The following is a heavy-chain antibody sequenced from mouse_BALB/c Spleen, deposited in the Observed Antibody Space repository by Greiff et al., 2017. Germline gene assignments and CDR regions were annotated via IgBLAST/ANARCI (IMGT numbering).Heavy chain of an antibody. J-gene: IGHJ2*01. D-gene: IGHD1-1*01. Sequence: VQLQPSGAELVKPGASVKLSCTASGFNIKDTYMHWVKQRPEQGLEWIGRIDPANGNTKYDPKFQGKATITADTSSNTAYLQLSSLTSEDTAVYYCARSRSFGSSYFDYWGQGTTLTVSS. V-gene: IGHV14-3*02. CDR3: ARSRSFGSSYFDY. CDR2: IDPANGNT. CDR1: GFNIKDTY.